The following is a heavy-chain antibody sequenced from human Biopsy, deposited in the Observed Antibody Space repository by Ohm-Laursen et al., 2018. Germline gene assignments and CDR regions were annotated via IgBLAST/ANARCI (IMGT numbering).Heavy chain of an antibody. J-gene: IGHJ2*01. CDR3: ARDRGYYSDRTVPGYFDL. Sequence: GTLSLTCPVSGDSISSYYWSWIRQPPGKGLQWIGYVYYTGSTGYNPSLQSRVTISVDTSKNHFSLRLRSVTPADTAIYYCARDRGYYSDRTVPGYFDLWGRGTLVTVSS. CDR1: GDSISSYY. CDR2: VYYTGST. V-gene: IGHV4-59*01. D-gene: IGHD3-22*01.